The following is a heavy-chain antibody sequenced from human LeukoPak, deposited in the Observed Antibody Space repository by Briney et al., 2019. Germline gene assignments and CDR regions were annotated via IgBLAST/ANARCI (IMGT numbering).Heavy chain of an antibody. D-gene: IGHD3-22*01. CDR3: ATVAYYYDSSGYGDNWFDP. J-gene: IGHJ5*02. CDR2: INPNSGGT. Sequence: ASVKVSCKASGYTFTSYDINWVRQAPGQGLEWMGRINPNSGGTNYAQKFQGRVTMTRDTSISTAYMELSRLRSDDTAVYYCATVAYYYDSSGYGDNWFDPWGQGTLVTVSS. V-gene: IGHV1-2*06. CDR1: GYTFTSYD.